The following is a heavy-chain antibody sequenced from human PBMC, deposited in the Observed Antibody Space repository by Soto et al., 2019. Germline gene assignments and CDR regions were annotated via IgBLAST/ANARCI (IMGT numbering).Heavy chain of an antibody. CDR3: AMPYEIGATGGMDG. CDR2: ISAYNGNT. CDR1: GYTFTSYG. V-gene: IGHV1-18*04. Sequence: ASVKVSCKASGYTFTSYGISWVRQAPGQGLEWMGWISAYNGNTNYAQKLQGRVTMTTDTSTSTAYMELRSLRSDDTAVYYCAMPYEIGATGGMDGWGQGTTVPVSS. J-gene: IGHJ6*02. D-gene: IGHD3-16*01.